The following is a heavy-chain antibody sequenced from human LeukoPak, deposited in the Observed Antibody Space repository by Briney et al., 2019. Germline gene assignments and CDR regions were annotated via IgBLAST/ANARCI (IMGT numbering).Heavy chain of an antibody. Sequence: ATVKVSCKVSGYTFTSYDINWVRQATGQGLEWMGWMNPNSGNTGYAQKFQGRVTMTRNTSISTAYMELSSLRSEDTAVYYCARGFGRYCSGGSCTDYWGQGTLVTVSS. J-gene: IGHJ4*02. CDR1: GYTFTSYD. CDR2: MNPNSGNT. V-gene: IGHV1-8*01. CDR3: ARGFGRYCSGGSCTDY. D-gene: IGHD2-15*01.